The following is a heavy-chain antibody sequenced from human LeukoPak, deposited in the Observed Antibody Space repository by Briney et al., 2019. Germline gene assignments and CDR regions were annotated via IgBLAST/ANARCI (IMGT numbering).Heavy chain of an antibody. V-gene: IGHV4-34*01. CDR1: GGSFSGYY. CDR3: ARGWRDDSRFYYYYYRDV. Sequence: SEALSLTCAVYGGSFSGYYWSWIRQPPGKGLEWIGEINHSGSTNYNPSLKSRVTISVDTSKNQFSLKLSSVTSADTAVYYCARGWRDDSRFYYYYYRDVWGKGTTVSVSS. J-gene: IGHJ6*03. CDR2: INHSGST. D-gene: IGHD3-22*01.